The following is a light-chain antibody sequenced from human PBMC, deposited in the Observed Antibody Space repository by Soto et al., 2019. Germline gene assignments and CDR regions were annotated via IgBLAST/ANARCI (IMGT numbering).Light chain of an antibody. V-gene: IGKV3-15*01. CDR3: QQHETLIT. CDR1: QSVNSN. CDR2: GAS. J-gene: IGKJ5*01. Sequence: ETVMTQSPATLSVSPGERATLSCRASQSVNSNLAWYQQKLGQAPRVLIFGASTRATGIPARFSGSGSGTEFSLTISRLEPEDFAVYYCQQHETLITFGQGTRLEIK.